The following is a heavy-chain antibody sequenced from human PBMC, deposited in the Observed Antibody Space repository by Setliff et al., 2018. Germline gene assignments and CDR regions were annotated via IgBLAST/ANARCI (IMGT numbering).Heavy chain of an antibody. V-gene: IGHV1-46*01. CDR2: IYPSGGSS. CDR3: ARSGNYSPNDY. CDR1: GYTFTSYL. D-gene: IGHD1-26*01. J-gene: IGHJ4*02. Sequence: ASVKVSCKASGYTFTSYLIHWVRQDPGQGLEWMGIIYPSGGSSTYAQKFQGRVTMTRDTSTSTVYMELSSLRSEDTAVYYCARSGNYSPNDYWGQGTLVTVSS.